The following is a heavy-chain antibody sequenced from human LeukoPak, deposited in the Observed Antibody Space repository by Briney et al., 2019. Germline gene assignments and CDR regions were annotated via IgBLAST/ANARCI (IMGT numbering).Heavy chain of an antibody. CDR2: ISYDGSNK. CDR3: AKSLWPFGELPHYYYYGMDV. Sequence: GGSLRLSCAASGFTFSSYDMHWVRQAPGKGLEWVAVISYDGSNKYYADSVKGRFTISRDNSKNTLYLQMDSLRAEDTAVYYCAKSLWPFGELPHYYYYGMDVWGQGTTVTVSS. J-gene: IGHJ6*02. CDR1: GFTFSSYD. V-gene: IGHV3-30*18. D-gene: IGHD3-10*01.